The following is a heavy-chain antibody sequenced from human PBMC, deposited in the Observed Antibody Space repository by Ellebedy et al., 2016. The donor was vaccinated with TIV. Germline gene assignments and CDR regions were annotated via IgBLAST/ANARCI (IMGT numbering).Heavy chain of an antibody. CDR3: ARDVGNYHAFDV. D-gene: IGHD4-11*01. Sequence: AASVKVSCKASGGTFGSYAFNWVRQAPGQGLEWMGGIIPILATTTYAQKFQRRVTFTADEATGTAYMELSSLSSDDTAVYYCARDVGNYHAFDVWGKGTVVTISS. CDR1: GGTFGSYA. CDR2: IIPILATT. V-gene: IGHV1-69*13. J-gene: IGHJ3*01.